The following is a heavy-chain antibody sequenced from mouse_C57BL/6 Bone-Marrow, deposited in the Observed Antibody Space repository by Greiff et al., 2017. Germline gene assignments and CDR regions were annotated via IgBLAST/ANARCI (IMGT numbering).Heavy chain of an antibody. J-gene: IGHJ2*01. Sequence: EVKLVESGGDLVKPGGSLKLSCAASGFTFSSYGMSWVRQTPDKRLEWVATISSGGSYTYYPDSVKGRFTISRDNAKNTLYLQMSSRKSEDTAMYYCASNYYGSSYDYWGQGTTLTVSS. V-gene: IGHV5-6*01. D-gene: IGHD1-1*01. CDR2: ISSGGSYT. CDR3: ASNYYGSSYDY. CDR1: GFTFSSYG.